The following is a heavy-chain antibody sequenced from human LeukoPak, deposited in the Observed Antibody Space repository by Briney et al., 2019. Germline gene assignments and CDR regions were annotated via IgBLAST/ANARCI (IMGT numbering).Heavy chain of an antibody. J-gene: IGHJ5*02. CDR3: ARDSLHGGFDP. CDR1: GFTVSSIY. V-gene: IGHV3-66*01. D-gene: IGHD4-17*01. CDR2: IYTGGST. Sequence: GGSLRLSCAASGFTVSSIYMNWVRQAPGKGLEWVSVIYTGGSTYYADSVKGRFTISRDNSKNTLYLQMNSLRAEDTAVYYCARDSLHGGFDPWGQGTLVTVSS.